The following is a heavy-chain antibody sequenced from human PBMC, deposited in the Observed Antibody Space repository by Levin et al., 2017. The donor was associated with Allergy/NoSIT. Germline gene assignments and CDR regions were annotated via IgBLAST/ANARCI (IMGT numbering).Heavy chain of an antibody. CDR3: ARVQWDFRYFDS. V-gene: IGHV2-26*01. Sequence: SGPTLVKPTETLTLACTVSGFSLKSARMSVSWIRQPPGKALEWLGHIFSNDEKSYSPSLKSRLTISKDTSKSQVVLTMTNMYPGDTGTYFCARVQWDFRYFDSWGQGTLVTVSS. J-gene: IGHJ4*02. CDR2: IFSNDEK. CDR1: GFSLKSARMS. D-gene: IGHD1-26*01.